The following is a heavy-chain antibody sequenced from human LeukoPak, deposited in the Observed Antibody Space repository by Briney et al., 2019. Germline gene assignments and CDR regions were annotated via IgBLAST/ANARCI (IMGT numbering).Heavy chain of an antibody. CDR3: ARDHRVGTNPYSSSWYFDY. D-gene: IGHD6-13*01. CDR1: GGTFSSYA. Sequence: GASVKVSCKASGGTFSSYAISWVRQAPGQGLEWMGRIIPILGIANYAQKFQGRVTITADKSTSTAYMELSSLRSEDTAVYYCARDHRVGTNPYSSSWYFDYWGQGTLVTASS. V-gene: IGHV1-69*04. J-gene: IGHJ4*02. CDR2: IIPILGIA.